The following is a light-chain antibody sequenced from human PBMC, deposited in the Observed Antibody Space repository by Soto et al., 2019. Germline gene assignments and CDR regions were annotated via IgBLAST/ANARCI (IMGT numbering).Light chain of an antibody. J-gene: IGKJ5*01. CDR3: QHRSSCPVS. CDR2: DAS. V-gene: IGKV1-5*01. CDR1: QSISSW. Sequence: DIQMTQSPSTLSASVGDRVTITCRASQSISSWLDWYQQKPGKAPKLLIYDASSLESGVPSRFSGSGSGTEFTLTISSLQPDDFATYYCQHRSSCPVSFGQGTRLEIK.